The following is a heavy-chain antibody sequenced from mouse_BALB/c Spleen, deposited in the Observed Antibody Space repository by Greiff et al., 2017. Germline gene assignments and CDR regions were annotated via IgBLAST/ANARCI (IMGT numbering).Heavy chain of an antibody. J-gene: IGHJ2*01. CDR1: GFSLTGYG. Sequence: VKLQQSGPGLVAPSQSLSITCTVSGFSLTGYGVNWVRQPPGKGLEWLGMIWGDGSTDYNSALKSRLSISKDNSKSQVFLKMNSLQTDDTARYYCARVGGYYLYYFDYWGQGTTLTVSA. V-gene: IGHV2-6-7*01. D-gene: IGHD2-3*01. CDR3: ARVGGYYLYYFDY. CDR2: IWGDGST.